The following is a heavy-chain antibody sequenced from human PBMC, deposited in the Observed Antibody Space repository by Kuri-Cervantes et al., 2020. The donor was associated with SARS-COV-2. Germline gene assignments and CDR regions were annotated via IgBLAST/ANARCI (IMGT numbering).Heavy chain of an antibody. CDR3: ARSGYYSRGVTYYYMDV. J-gene: IGHJ6*03. D-gene: IGHD3-22*01. CDR1: GGSIRSGSYY. CDR2: IYYSGST. V-gene: IGHV4-61*05. Sequence: SETLSLTCTVSGGSIRSGSYYWGWIRQSPGKGLEWIGYIYYSGSTNYNPSLKSRITISLDTSRNQFSLKLSSVTAADSAVYYCARSGYYSRGVTYYYMDVWDKGTTVTVSS.